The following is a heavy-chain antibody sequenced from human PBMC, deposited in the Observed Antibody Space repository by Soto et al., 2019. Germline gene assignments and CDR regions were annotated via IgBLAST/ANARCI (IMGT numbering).Heavy chain of an antibody. CDR2: IKSKTDGGTT. Sequence: EVQLVESGGGWVKPGGSLRLSCAASGFSCSNGCMSWVGQAPGKGLEWVGRIKSKTDGGTTDDAAPVKGRFTISRDDSKNTLYLQMNSLKIEDTAVYYCTTDEWEWGQGTLVTVSS. D-gene: IGHD1-26*01. V-gene: IGHV3-15*05. CDR1: GFSCSNGC. J-gene: IGHJ4*02. CDR3: TTDEWE.